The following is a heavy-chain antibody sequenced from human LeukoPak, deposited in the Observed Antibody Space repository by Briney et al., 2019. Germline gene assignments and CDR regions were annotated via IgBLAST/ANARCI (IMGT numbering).Heavy chain of an antibody. J-gene: IGHJ4*02. V-gene: IGHV3-23*01. D-gene: IGHD3-22*01. CDR1: GFTFSSYA. CDR3: AKDYYDSSGQKGSYYLDY. Sequence: GGSLRLSCAASGFTFSSYAMSWVRQAPGKGLEWVSAISGSGGSTYYADSVKGRFTISRDNSKNTLYLQMNSLRAEDTAVYYCAKDYYDSSGQKGSYYLDYWGQGTLVTVSS. CDR2: ISGSGGST.